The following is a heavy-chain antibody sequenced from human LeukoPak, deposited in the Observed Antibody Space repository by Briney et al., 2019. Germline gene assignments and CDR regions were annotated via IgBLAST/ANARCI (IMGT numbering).Heavy chain of an antibody. J-gene: IGHJ5*02. CDR1: GFTFSSYA. V-gene: IGHV3-23*01. D-gene: IGHD3-3*01. CDR2: ITGSGGST. Sequence: GGSLRLSCAASGFTFSSYAMSWVRQAPGKGLEWVSYITGSGGSTYYADSVKGRFTISRDNFKNTLYLQMNSLRAEDTAVYYCAKEFTIFGVVTNRPLGFDPWGQGTLVTVSS. CDR3: AKEFTIFGVVTNRPLGFDP.